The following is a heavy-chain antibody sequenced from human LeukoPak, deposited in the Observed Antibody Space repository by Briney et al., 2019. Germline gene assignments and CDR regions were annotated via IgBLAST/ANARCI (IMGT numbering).Heavy chain of an antibody. Sequence: GESLKISCLGSGYSFTSYWIGWVGQMPGKGLEWRGIIYPGDSDTRYSPSFQGQVTISADKSISTAYLQWSSLKAADTAMYYCASPGSSGYYDAVDIWGQGTMVTVSS. J-gene: IGHJ3*02. D-gene: IGHD3-22*01. V-gene: IGHV5-51*01. CDR1: GYSFTSYW. CDR2: IYPGDSDT. CDR3: ASPGSSGYYDAVDI.